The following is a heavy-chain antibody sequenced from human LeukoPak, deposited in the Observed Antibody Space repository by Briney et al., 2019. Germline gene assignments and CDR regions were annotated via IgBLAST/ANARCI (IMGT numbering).Heavy chain of an antibody. J-gene: IGHJ5*02. CDR3: ARDKRPCTNGVCPYNWFDP. Sequence: GGSLRLSCAASGFNFSTYAMHWVRQAPGKGLEWVSGVSWDGGNTGYADSVKGRFTISRDNAKNSLYLQMNSLRAEDTAVYYCARDKRPCTNGVCPYNWFDPWGQGTLVTVSS. V-gene: IGHV3-20*04. D-gene: IGHD2-8*01. CDR2: VSWDGGNT. CDR1: GFNFSTYA.